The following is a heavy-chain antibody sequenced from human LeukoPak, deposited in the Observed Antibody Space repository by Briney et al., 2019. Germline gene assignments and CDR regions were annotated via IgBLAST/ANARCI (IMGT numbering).Heavy chain of an antibody. CDR1: GFTVSSNY. CDR3: ARVESGSYYTFDY. Sequence: GGSLRLSCAAFGFTVSSNYMSWVRQAPGKGLEWVSVIYSGGSTYYADSVKGRFTISRDNSKNTLYLQMNSLRAEDTAVYYCARVESGSYYTFDYWGQGTLVTVSS. J-gene: IGHJ4*02. CDR2: IYSGGST. V-gene: IGHV3-66*01. D-gene: IGHD1-26*01.